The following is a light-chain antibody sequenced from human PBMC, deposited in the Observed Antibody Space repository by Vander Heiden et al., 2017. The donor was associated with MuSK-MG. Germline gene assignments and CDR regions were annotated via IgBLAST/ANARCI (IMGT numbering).Light chain of an antibody. V-gene: IGKV1-5*03. CDR1: QSISNW. CDR2: KAS. Sequence: DIQMTQSPSTLSASAGDRVTITCRASQSISNWLAWYQQKPGKAPKLLIYKASTLESGVPSRFSGSGSGTEFTLTISSLQPDDFATYYCQQFNNYFSTYTFGQGTKLEIK. J-gene: IGKJ2*01. CDR3: QQFNNYFSTYT.